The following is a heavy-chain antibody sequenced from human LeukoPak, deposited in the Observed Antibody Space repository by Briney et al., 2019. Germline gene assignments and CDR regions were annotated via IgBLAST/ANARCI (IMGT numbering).Heavy chain of an antibody. Sequence: SETLSLTCTVSGGSISNYYWSWIRQPPGKGLEWIGYIYHSGSTYYNPSLKSRVTISVDRSKNQFSLKLSSVTAADTAVYYCARGFEYSSSSVPFDYWGQGTLVTVSS. D-gene: IGHD6-6*01. V-gene: IGHV4-59*12. J-gene: IGHJ4*02. CDR2: IYHSGST. CDR1: GGSISNYY. CDR3: ARGFEYSSSSVPFDY.